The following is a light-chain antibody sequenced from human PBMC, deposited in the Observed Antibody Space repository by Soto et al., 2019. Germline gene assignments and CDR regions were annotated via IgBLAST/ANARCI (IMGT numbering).Light chain of an antibody. J-gene: IGKJ4*01. CDR3: QQRSNWLT. CDR1: QSISSY. Sequence: DIQMTQSPSSLSASVGDRVTITCRASQSISSYLNWYQQKPGKAPKLLIYAASSLQSGVPSRFSGSGSGTDFTLTISCLQSEDFATYYCQQRSNWLTFGGGTKVDIK. V-gene: IGKV1-39*01. CDR2: AAS.